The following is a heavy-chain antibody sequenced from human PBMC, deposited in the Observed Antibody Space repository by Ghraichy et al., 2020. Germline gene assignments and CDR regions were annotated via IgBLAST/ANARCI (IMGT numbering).Heavy chain of an antibody. Sequence: SETLSLTCTVSGGSISSGGYYGSWVRQHPGKGLEWIGYIYYSGTTYYNPSLKSRLTISIDTSKNQFSLRLSSVTAADTAVYYCARGLYYFDRSGYPGHSWFDPWGRGTLVTVSS. CDR3: ARGLYYFDRSGYPGHSWFDP. J-gene: IGHJ5*02. CDR1: GGSISSGGYY. D-gene: IGHD3-22*01. V-gene: IGHV4-31*03. CDR2: IYYSGTT.